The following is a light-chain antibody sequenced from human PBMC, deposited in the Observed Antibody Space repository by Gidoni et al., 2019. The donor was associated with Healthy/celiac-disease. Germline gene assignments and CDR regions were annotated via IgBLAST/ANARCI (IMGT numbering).Light chain of an antibody. CDR3: QQDGSSPTT. V-gene: IGKV3-20*01. J-gene: IGKJ1*01. Sequence: DIVLSPSPGTLSLPPVDSATLSCWASQSVRSSYLAWYQQKPGQALRLLIYGASIRATGIPDRFSGSGSGTDFTLTISRLEPEDFSVYYCQQDGSSPTTFGQGTKVEIK. CDR2: GAS. CDR1: QSVRSSY.